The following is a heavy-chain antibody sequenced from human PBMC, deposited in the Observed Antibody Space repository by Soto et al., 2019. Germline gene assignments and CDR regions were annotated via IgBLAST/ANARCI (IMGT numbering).Heavy chain of an antibody. CDR1: GFTFSSYG. V-gene: IGHV3-30*18. Sequence: QVQLVESGGGVVQPGRSLRLSCAASGFTFSSYGMHWVRQAPGKGLEWVAVISYDGSNKYYADSVKGRFTISRDNSKNTLYLKMNSLRAEDTAVYYCAKAGYDSSGFDYWGQGTLVTVSS. CDR3: AKAGYDSSGFDY. D-gene: IGHD3-22*01. J-gene: IGHJ4*02. CDR2: ISYDGSNK.